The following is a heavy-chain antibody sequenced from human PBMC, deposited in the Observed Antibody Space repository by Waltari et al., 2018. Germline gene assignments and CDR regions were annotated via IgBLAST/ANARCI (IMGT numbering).Heavy chain of an antibody. V-gene: IGHV3-7*04. CDR3: QRGDY. Sequence: EVQLVESGGGLVQPGGSLRLSCAASGFTLSSFWMGWARQAPGKGLEGVANINQDGSGTYYVDSVKGRFTISRDNAKNSVFLQMNSLRAEDTAVYYCQRGDYWGQGTLVTVSS. J-gene: IGHJ4*02. CDR1: GFTLSSFW. CDR2: INQDGSGT.